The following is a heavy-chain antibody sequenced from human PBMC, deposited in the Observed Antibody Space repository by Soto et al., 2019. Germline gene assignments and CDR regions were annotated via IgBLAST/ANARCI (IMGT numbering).Heavy chain of an antibody. D-gene: IGHD3-10*01. CDR1: GYTCTDYY. V-gene: IGHV1-2*02. CDR2: INPNSGAT. Sequence: DSVEVSCEASGYTCTDYYIHWVRQAPGQGLEWLGWINPNSGATAYARTFQGRVTLTRDTSISTAYMDLGGLNSDDTAVFYCATGPEGPLDYWGQGTLVTVSS. CDR3: ATGPEGPLDY. J-gene: IGHJ4*02.